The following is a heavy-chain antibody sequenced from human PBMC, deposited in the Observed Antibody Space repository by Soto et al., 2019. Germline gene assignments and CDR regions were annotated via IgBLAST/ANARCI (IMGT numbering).Heavy chain of an antibody. CDR2: INHSGST. CDR3: ASLHPDVDTAMVFSDVGLTDY. Sequence: PSETLSLTCAVYGVSFCGYYWSWIRQPPGKGLEWIGEINHSGSTNYNPSLKSRVAISVDTSKNQFSLKLSSVTAADTAVYYCASLHPDVDTAMVFSDVGLTDYWGQGTLVTVSS. J-gene: IGHJ4*02. V-gene: IGHV4-34*01. D-gene: IGHD5-18*01. CDR1: GVSFCGYY.